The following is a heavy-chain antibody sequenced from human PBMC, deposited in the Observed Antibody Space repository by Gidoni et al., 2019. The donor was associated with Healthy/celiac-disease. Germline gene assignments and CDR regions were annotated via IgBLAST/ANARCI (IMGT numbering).Heavy chain of an antibody. D-gene: IGHD3-22*01. J-gene: IGHJ4*02. V-gene: IGHV3-23*01. CDR1: GFTFSSYA. CDR3: AKDEFDYYDSSGYYPEPYYFDY. CDR2: ISGSGGST. Sequence: EVQLLESGGGLVQPGGSRRLSCAASGFTFSSYAMSWVRQAPGKGLEWVSAISGSGGSTYYADSVKGRFTISRDNSKNTLYLQMNSLRAEDTAVYYCAKDEFDYYDSSGYYPEPYYFDYWGQGTLVTVSS.